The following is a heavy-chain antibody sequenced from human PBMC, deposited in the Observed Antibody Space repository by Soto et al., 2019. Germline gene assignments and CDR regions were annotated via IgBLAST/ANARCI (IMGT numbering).Heavy chain of an antibody. CDR2: ISYDGSNK. CDR3: ATAGSSSWTNWFDP. CDR1: GCPFSSYR. V-gene: IGHV3-30*03. D-gene: IGHD6-13*01. J-gene: IGHJ5*02. Sequence: PGSSLKRSCAASGCPFSSYRMHWVRQAPGKGLEWVAVISYDGSNKYYADSVKGRFTISRDNSKNTLYLQMNSLRAEDTAVYYCATAGSSSWTNWFDPWGQGTLVTVSS.